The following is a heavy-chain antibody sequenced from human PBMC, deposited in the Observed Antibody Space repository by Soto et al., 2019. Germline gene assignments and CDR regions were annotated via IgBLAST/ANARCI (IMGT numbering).Heavy chain of an antibody. J-gene: IGHJ6*02. Sequence: QVQLVQSGAEVKKPGSSVKVSCKASGGTFSSYAISWVRQAPGQGLEWMGGIIPIFGTANYAQKFQGSVTITADESTSTAYMELSRVRSEDTAVYYCARVSVDIVVVVAAPQQSYYYGMDVWGQGTTVTVSS. D-gene: IGHD2-15*01. CDR2: IIPIFGTA. CDR3: ARVSVDIVVVVAAPQQSYYYGMDV. V-gene: IGHV1-69*01. CDR1: GGTFSSYA.